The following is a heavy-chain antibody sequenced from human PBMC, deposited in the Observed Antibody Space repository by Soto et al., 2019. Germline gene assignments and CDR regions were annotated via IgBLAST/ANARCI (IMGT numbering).Heavy chain of an antibody. Sequence: GGSLRLSCAASGFTFSSYGMHWVRQAPGKGLEWVAVIWYDGSNKYYEDSVKGRFTISRDNSKNTLYLQRNSLRAEDMAVYYCARVHLAAAGNDAFDIWGQGTMVTVSS. CDR3: ARVHLAAAGNDAFDI. D-gene: IGHD6-13*01. V-gene: IGHV3-33*08. J-gene: IGHJ3*02. CDR2: IWYDGSNK. CDR1: GFTFSSYG.